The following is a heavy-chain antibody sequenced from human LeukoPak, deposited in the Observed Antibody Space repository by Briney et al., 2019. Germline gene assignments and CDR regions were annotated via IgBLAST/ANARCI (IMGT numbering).Heavy chain of an antibody. Sequence: GGSLRLSCAASGSTFSSYGMNWVRQAPGKGLEWVSYISSSGNIMYYADSVKGRFTISRDNAKNSLYLQMNSLRAEDTAVYYCARDPDNSYYYDSSGYYGFDYWGQGTLVTVSS. J-gene: IGHJ4*02. D-gene: IGHD3-22*01. CDR1: GSTFSSYG. CDR3: ARDPDNSYYYDSSGYYGFDY. V-gene: IGHV3-48*03. CDR2: ISSSGNIM.